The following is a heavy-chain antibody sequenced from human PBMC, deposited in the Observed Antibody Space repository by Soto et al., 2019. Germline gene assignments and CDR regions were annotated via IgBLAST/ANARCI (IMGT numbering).Heavy chain of an antibody. CDR3: ARGDTYYGMDV. CDR2: IYYSGST. Sequence: PSETLSLTCTVSGGSISSGDYYWSWIRQPPGKGLEWIGYIYYSGSTYYNPSLKSRVTISVDTSKNQFSLKLSSVTAADTAVYYCARGDTYYGMDVWGQGTTVTVSS. V-gene: IGHV4-30-4*01. J-gene: IGHJ6*02. CDR1: GGSISSGDYY.